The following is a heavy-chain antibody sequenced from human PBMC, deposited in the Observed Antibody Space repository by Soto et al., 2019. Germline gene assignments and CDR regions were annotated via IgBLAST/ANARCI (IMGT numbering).Heavy chain of an antibody. CDR3: ARGYCSGGSCFKYIYHGMDV. V-gene: IGHV1-69*12. J-gene: IGHJ6*02. Sequence: QVQLVQSGAEVKKPGSSVKVSCKASGGTVSSYAISWVRQAPGQGLEWMGGIIPVFGTVNYAQKLQGRVTITADESTRTAYMELSSLRSEDTAVYYCARGYCSGGSCFKYIYHGMDVWGQGTTVTVSS. CDR1: GGTVSSYA. CDR2: IIPVFGTV. D-gene: IGHD2-15*01.